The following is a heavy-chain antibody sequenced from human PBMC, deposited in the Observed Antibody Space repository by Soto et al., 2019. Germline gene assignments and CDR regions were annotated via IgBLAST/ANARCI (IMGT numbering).Heavy chain of an antibody. Sequence: QVQLVESGGGVVQPGRSLRLSCAASGFTFSSYGMHWVRQAPGKGLEWVAVISYDGSNKYYADSVKGRFTISRDNSKNRLYLQMNRLRAEDTAVYYCAKSAGGGYYYYDMDVWGKGTTVTVSS. CDR1: GFTFSSYG. D-gene: IGHD2-15*01. V-gene: IGHV3-30*18. CDR3: AKSAGGGYYYYDMDV. CDR2: ISYDGSNK. J-gene: IGHJ6*03.